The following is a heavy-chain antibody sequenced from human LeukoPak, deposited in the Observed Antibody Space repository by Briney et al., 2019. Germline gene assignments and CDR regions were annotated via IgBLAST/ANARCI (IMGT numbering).Heavy chain of an antibody. D-gene: IGHD2-2*01. V-gene: IGHV3-33*05. Sequence: GRSLRLSCAASGFIFSSDDMHWVRQAPGKGLEWVAGIQSNGRNEYYVDSVKGRFAISRDNSKSTLYLQVNSLRVEDTALYYCARESEGGTGTSCPDYWGQGTLVTVSS. CDR1: GFIFSSDD. CDR3: ARESEGGTGTSCPDY. CDR2: IQSNGRNE. J-gene: IGHJ4*02.